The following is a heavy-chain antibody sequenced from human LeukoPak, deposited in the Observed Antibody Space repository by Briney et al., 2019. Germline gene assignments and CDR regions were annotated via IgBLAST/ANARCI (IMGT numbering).Heavy chain of an antibody. CDR3: ARVRYSSGWYLGYYYYYMDV. CDR2: INPNSGGT. Sequence: ASVKVSCKASGYTFTDYYMHWVRQAPGQGLEWMGWINPNSGGTNYAQKFQGRVTITRNTSISTAYMELSSLRSEDTAVYYCARVRYSSGWYLGYYYYYMDVWGKGTTVTVSS. D-gene: IGHD6-19*01. CDR1: GYTFTDYY. J-gene: IGHJ6*03. V-gene: IGHV1-2*02.